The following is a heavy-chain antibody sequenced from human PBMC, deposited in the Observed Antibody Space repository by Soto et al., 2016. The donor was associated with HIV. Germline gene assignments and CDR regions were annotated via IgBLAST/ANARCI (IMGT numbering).Heavy chain of an antibody. CDR2: ILPNTGGT. D-gene: IGHD3-16*01. V-gene: IGHV1-2*02. J-gene: IGHJ4*02. Sequence: QVQLVQSGTEVKKPGSSVKVSCKASGYTFSGYYMHWVRRAPGQGLEWMGWILPNTGGTKYAQNLQGRVTMTRNTSISTAYMEVTSLRSDDTAVYYCVSYGYWGQGTLVTVSS. CDR1: GYTFSGYY. CDR3: VSYGY.